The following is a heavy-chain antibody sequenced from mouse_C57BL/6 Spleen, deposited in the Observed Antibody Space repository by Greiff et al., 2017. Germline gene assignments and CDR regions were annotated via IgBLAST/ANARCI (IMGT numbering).Heavy chain of an antibody. CDR2: ISDGGSYT. CDR3: ARDRGYDYEGYAMDY. CDR1: GFTFSSYA. Sequence: EVNVVESGGGLVKPGGSLKLSCAASGFTFSSYAMSWVRQTPEKRLEWVATISDGGSYTYYPDNVKGRFTISRDNAKNNLYLQMSHLKSEDTAMYYCARDRGYDYEGYAMDYWGQGTSVTVSS. J-gene: IGHJ4*01. D-gene: IGHD2-4*01. V-gene: IGHV5-4*01.